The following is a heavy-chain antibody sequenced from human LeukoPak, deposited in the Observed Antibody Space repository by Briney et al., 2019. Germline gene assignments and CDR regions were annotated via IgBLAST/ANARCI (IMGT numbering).Heavy chain of an antibody. D-gene: IGHD5-24*01. CDR3: AKDVRDGYNYAEYFQH. CDR1: GFTFSSYV. CDR2: ISGSGGST. V-gene: IGHV3-23*01. Sequence: GGSLRLSCAASGFTFSSYVMSWVRQAPGKGLEWVSGISGSGGSTYYADSVKGRFTISRDNSKNTLYLQMNSLRAEDTAVYYCAKDVRDGYNYAEYFQHWGQGTLVTVSS. J-gene: IGHJ1*01.